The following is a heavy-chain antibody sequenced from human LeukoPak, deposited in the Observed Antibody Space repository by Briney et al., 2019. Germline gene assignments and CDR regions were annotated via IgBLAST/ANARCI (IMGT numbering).Heavy chain of an antibody. CDR1: RFTFNTYA. D-gene: IGHD2-15*01. CDR3: ARVKRDCSGDTCYSYDY. CDR2: ISSNGDFT. Sequence: PGGSLRLSCVASRFTFNTYAVNWVRQAPGKGLEWVSAISSNGDFTYYADSVRGRFTISRDNSKNTVFLQMNGLRAEDTAVYYCARVKRDCSGDTCYSYDYWGQGTLVTVSS. J-gene: IGHJ4*02. V-gene: IGHV3-23*01.